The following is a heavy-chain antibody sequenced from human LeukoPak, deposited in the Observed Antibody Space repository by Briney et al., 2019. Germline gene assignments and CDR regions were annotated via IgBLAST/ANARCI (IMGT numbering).Heavy chain of an antibody. Sequence: PGGSLRLSCAASGFTFSSYGMHWVRQAPGKGLEWVAVISYDGSNKYYADSVKGRFTISRDNSKNTLYLQMNSLRAEDTAVYYCAKEGEYFDWLVDYWGQGTLVTVSS. V-gene: IGHV3-30*18. J-gene: IGHJ4*02. CDR3: AKEGEYFDWLVDY. CDR2: ISYDGSNK. CDR1: GFTFSSYG. D-gene: IGHD3-9*01.